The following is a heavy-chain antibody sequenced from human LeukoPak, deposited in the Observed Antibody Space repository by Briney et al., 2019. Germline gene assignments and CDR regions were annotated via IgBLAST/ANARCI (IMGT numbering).Heavy chain of an antibody. D-gene: IGHD6-19*01. J-gene: IGHJ4*02. V-gene: IGHV4-59*08. Sequence: SETLSLTCTVSGGSINNYYWSWIRQPPGKGMEWIGFIYYSGSAHYNPSLKSRVTLSVDTSKNQFSLKLSSVIAADTAVYYCARWYSSGWAFDYWGQGTLVTVSS. CDR2: IYYSGSA. CDR1: GGSINNYY. CDR3: ARWYSSGWAFDY.